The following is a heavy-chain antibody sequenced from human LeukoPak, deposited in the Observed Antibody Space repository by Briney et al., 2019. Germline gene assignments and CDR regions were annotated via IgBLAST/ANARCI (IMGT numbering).Heavy chain of an antibody. CDR2: INHSGRT. J-gene: IGHJ5*02. CDR3: ARIRRLWFGESGWFDP. CDR1: GVSFSGYY. Sequence: PSETLSLTCAVYGVSFSGYYWSWIRQPPGKGLEWVGEINHSGRTNYNPSLKSQVHISVDTAKNQFSLKLSSVPAADTAVYYCARIRRLWFGESGWFDPWGQGTLVTVSS. D-gene: IGHD3-10*01. V-gene: IGHV4-34*01.